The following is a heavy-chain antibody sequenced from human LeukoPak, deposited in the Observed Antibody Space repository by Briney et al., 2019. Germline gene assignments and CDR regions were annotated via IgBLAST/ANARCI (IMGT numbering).Heavy chain of an antibody. Sequence: ASVKVSCKASGDTFIRYGISWVRQAPGQGLEWMGWISTGNGNTNYGQRFQGRVTMTTDTSTGTAYMELRSLRSDDTAMYYCARANNWNYALGYWGQGTLVTVSS. V-gene: IGHV1-18*01. J-gene: IGHJ4*02. D-gene: IGHD1-7*01. CDR2: ISTGNGNT. CDR1: GDTFIRYG. CDR3: ARANNWNYALGY.